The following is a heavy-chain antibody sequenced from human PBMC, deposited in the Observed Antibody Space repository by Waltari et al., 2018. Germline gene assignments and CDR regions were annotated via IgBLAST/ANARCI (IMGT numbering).Heavy chain of an antibody. D-gene: IGHD6-13*01. CDR1: GFTFSSYA. CDR3: AADSGADSNNWYVSDC. CDR2: IRDCRGTT. V-gene: IGHV3-23*01. Sequence: EVQLLESGGGLVQPRVSLRLSCASSGFTFSSYAMSWVRQAPGKGLVWHSAIRDCRGTTYDAAAVKGRFTMSRDKPKNTLYLQMNRVGAKDTAVYCWAADSGADSNNWYVSDCWGQGPLVTVSS. J-gene: IGHJ4*02.